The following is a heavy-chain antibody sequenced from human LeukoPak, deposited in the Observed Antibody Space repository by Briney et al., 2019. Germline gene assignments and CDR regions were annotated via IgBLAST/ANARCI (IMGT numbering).Heavy chain of an antibody. CDR2: IDASGVNT. V-gene: IGHV3-23*01. CDR1: RFTFSGYA. J-gene: IGHJ5*02. Sequence: GGSLRLSCAASRFTFSGYAMYWVRQAPGKGLEWVSCIDASGVNTYYADSVKGRFTISRDNARNTLYIQMNSLRAEDTAVYYCAKGSGSGWYGWFDPWGQGTLVTVSS. D-gene: IGHD6-19*01. CDR3: AKGSGSGWYGWFDP.